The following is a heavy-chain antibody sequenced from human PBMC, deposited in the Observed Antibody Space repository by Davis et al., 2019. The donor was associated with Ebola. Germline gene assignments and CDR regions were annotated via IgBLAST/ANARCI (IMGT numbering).Heavy chain of an antibody. Sequence: PSETLSLTCTVSGGSISSYYWSWIRQPPGKGLEWIGYIYYSGSTNYNPSLKSRVTISVDTSKNQFSLKLSSVTAADTAVYYCARQHLRYWFDPWGQGTLVTVSS. V-gene: IGHV4-59*01. CDR3: ARQHLRYWFDP. J-gene: IGHJ5*02. CDR1: GGSISSYY. CDR2: IYYSGST.